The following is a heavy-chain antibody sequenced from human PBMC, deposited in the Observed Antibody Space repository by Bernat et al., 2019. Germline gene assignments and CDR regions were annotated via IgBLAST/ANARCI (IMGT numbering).Heavy chain of an antibody. Sequence: EVQPLESGGGLIQPGGSLRLSCAASGFTFSNYAMNWVRQAPGKGLEWVSGIHGSGSTTYYAESVKGRFTISRDNSNNTLYLQMNSLRAEDTAIYFCAKPRSGGWYLFDYWGQGALVTVSS. CDR2: IHGSGSTT. CDR1: GFTFSNYA. V-gene: IGHV3-23*01. D-gene: IGHD6-13*01. J-gene: IGHJ4*02. CDR3: AKPRSGGWYLFDY.